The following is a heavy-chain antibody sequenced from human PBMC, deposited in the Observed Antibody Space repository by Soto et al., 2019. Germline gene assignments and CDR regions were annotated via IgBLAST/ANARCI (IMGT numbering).Heavy chain of an antibody. CDR1: GFTFSNYA. D-gene: IGHD2-21*01. Sequence: EVQLVESGGGLVQPGGSLRLSCAASGFTFSNYAMHWVRQAPGKGLEYVSSIRSNGANTYYANSVKGRFTISRDNSKNTLYLQMGSLRAEDMAVYYCARRVGVVFATPDLYFDLWGRGTLVTVSS. J-gene: IGHJ2*01. CDR2: IRSNGANT. V-gene: IGHV3-64*01. CDR3: ARRVGVVFATPDLYFDL.